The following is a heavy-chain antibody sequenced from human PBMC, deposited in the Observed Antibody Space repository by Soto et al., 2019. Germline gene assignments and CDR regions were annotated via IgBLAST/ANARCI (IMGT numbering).Heavy chain of an antibody. Sequence: EEQLVESGGGLVQPGRSLRLSCAAFGFTFEDYAMHWIRQAPGKGLEWVSGINWNSGSTGYADSVKGRFTISRDNANNSLHLEMNSLKTEDTALYYCAKGHGALSVVSNWFDPWGQGTLVTVSS. CDR1: GFTFEDYA. V-gene: IGHV3-9*01. CDR2: INWNSGST. CDR3: AKGHGALSVVSNWFDP. D-gene: IGHD2-2*01. J-gene: IGHJ5*02.